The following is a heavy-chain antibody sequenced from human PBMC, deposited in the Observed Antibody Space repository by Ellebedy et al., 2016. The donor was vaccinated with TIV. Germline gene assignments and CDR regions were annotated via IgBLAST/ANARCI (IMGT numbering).Heavy chain of an antibody. V-gene: IGHV4-39*07. CDR1: GGSISSSSYY. J-gene: IGHJ4*02. CDR2: IYYSGST. Sequence: SETLSLXXTVSGGSISSSSYYWGWIRQPPGKGLEWIGSIYYSGSTYYNPSLKSRVTISVDTSKNQFSLKLSSVTAADTAVYYCARKAGTYFDYWGQGTLVTVSS. D-gene: IGHD6-13*01. CDR3: ARKAGTYFDY.